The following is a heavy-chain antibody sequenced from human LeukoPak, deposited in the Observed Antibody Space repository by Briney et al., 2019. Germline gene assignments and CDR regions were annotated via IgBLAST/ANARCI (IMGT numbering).Heavy chain of an antibody. CDR1: GYTFTRYY. V-gene: IGHV1-46*01. CDR3: AREKQAEKQASGDYYYYGMDV. Sequence: GASVKVSCKASGYTFTRYYIHWVRQAPGQGLAWLGIINPSGGTTTYAQKFQGRVTITRDTSTSTVYMELYSLRSDDTAIYYCAREKQAEKQASGDYYYYGMDVWGQGTTVTVSS. CDR2: INPSGGTT. D-gene: IGHD1-26*01. J-gene: IGHJ6*02.